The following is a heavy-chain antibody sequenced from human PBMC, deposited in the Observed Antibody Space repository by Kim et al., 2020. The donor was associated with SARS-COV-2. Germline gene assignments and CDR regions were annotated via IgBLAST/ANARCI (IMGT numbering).Heavy chain of an antibody. D-gene: IGHD3-22*01. CDR3: AREGGTMNQYGSWFDP. V-gene: IGHV3-11*01. Sequence: SVKGRFTISRDNAKNSLYLQMNSLRAEDTAMYYWAREGGTMNQYGSWFDPWGQGTLVTVSS. J-gene: IGHJ5*02.